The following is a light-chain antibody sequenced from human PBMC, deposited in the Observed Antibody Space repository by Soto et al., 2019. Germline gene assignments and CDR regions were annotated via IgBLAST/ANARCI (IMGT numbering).Light chain of an antibody. CDR2: HAS. CDR3: QKYGRPPQT. V-gene: IGKV1-5*01. CDR1: QSIDRW. Sequence: TQSVSTVPASVGDRVTITCLARQSIDRWLAWYQQRPGKAPKILIYHASSLETGVPSRFSGSGSGTDFTLTISRLEPEDFAVYYSQKYGRPPQTFGPGTKVDIK. J-gene: IGKJ1*01.